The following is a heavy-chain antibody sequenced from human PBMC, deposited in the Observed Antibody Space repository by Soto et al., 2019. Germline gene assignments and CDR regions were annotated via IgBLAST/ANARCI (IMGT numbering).Heavy chain of an antibody. J-gene: IGHJ4*02. CDR1: GGSISSYY. CDR2: IYYSGST. CDR3: AISGRYQGNFDY. Sequence: SETLSLTCTVSGGSISSYYWSWIRQTPGKGLEWIGYIYYSGSTNYNPSLKSRVTISVDTSKNQFSLKLSSVTAADTAVYYCAISGRYQGNFDYWGQGTLVTVAS. D-gene: IGHD1-1*01. V-gene: IGHV4-59*08.